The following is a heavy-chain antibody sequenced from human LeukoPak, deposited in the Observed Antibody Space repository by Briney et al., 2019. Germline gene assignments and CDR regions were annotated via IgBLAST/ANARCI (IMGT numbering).Heavy chain of an antibody. J-gene: IGHJ4*02. D-gene: IGHD4-17*01. CDR2: IRYDGSNK. CDR3: AKHYGASFDY. CDR1: GFTFDDYA. V-gene: IGHV3-30*02. Sequence: GGSLRLSCAASGFTFDDYAMHWVRQAPGKGLEWVTFIRYDGSNKYYADSVKGRFTISRDNSKNTLYLQMNSLRIEDTAVYYCAKHYGASFDYWGQGTLVTVSS.